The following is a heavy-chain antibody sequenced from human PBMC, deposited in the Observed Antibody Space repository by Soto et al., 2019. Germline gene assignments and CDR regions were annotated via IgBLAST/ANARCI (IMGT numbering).Heavy chain of an antibody. CDR1: GFTLTTYS. Sequence: GGSLRLSCAVSGFTLTTYSMNWFRQAPGKGLEWISFINKNGFTIYYADSVKGRFTISRDYAKNSLYLQMDSLRHEDTAVYYCARGAVTGTSLFDYWGLGTLVTVS. V-gene: IGHV3-48*02. D-gene: IGHD6-19*01. J-gene: IGHJ4*02. CDR3: ARGAVTGTSLFDY. CDR2: INKNGFTI.